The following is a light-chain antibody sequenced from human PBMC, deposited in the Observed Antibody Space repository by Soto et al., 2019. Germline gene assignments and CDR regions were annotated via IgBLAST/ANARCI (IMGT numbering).Light chain of an antibody. CDR2: ATS. Sequence: DIQMTQSPSSLSASVGYRFNITCRASQTVSSYLNWYQQKPGTVPKLLIYATSNLQSGVPSRFSGRGFGTDFTLTISSMQPEDFATYYCQPNYSTPIALGQGTRVEIK. V-gene: IGKV1-39*01. J-gene: IGKJ5*01. CDR1: QTVSSY. CDR3: QPNYSTPIA.